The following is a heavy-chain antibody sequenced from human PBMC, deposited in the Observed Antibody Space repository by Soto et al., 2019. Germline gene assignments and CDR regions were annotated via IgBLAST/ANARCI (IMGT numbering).Heavy chain of an antibody. V-gene: IGHV3-23*01. CDR2: ISGSGGST. CDR1: GFTFSSYA. CDR3: AKDSHYYGSGSYSDY. Sequence: GGSLRLSCAASGFTFSSYAMSWVRQAPGKGLEWVSAISGSGGSTYYADSVKGRFTISRDNCKNTLYLQMNSMRAEDTAVYYGAKDSHYYGSGSYSDYWGQGTLVTVSS. J-gene: IGHJ4*02. D-gene: IGHD3-10*01.